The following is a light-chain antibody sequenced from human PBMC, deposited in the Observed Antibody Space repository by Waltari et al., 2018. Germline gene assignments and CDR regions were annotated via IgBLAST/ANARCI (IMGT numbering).Light chain of an antibody. CDR2: AAS. Sequence: DIQMTQSPSSLSASVGDRVTITCRTSQSISIYLNWYQQKPGKAPKTLIHAASSLQSGVPTRFSGSGSGTDFTLTISSLQAEDFATYYCQQSSDTPRTFGQGTKVEMK. CDR1: QSISIY. CDR3: QQSSDTPRT. J-gene: IGKJ1*01. V-gene: IGKV1-39*01.